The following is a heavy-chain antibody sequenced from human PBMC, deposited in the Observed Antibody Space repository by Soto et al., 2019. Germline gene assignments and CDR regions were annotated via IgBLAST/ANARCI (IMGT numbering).Heavy chain of an antibody. J-gene: IGHJ4*02. CDR1: GFTVDDYA. Sequence: GGSLRLSCAAFGFTVDDYAMHWVRQAPGKGLEWVSGISWNSETIDYADSVKGRFTISRDNAKSSLFLQMNSLRPDDTALYYCAKDMKWGGMTTIHYFDSWGQGTLVTRLL. D-gene: IGHD4-17*01. CDR2: ISWNSETI. V-gene: IGHV3-9*01. CDR3: AKDMKWGGMTTIHYFDS.